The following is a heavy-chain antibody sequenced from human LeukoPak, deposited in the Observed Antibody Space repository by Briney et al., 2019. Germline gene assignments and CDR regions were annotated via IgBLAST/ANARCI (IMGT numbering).Heavy chain of an antibody. CDR2: ISYDGSNK. Sequence: GSLRLSCAASGFTFSSYAMHWARQAPGKGLEWVAVISYDGSNKYYADSVKGRFTISRDNSMNTLYLQMNSLRAEDTAVYYCARDSRRYCSSTSCYYFDYWGQGTLVTVSS. V-gene: IGHV3-30*04. CDR3: ARDSRRYCSSTSCYYFDY. CDR1: GFTFSSYA. D-gene: IGHD2-2*01. J-gene: IGHJ4*02.